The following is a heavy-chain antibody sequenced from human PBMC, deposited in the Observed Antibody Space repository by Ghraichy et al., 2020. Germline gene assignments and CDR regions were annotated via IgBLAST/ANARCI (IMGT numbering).Heavy chain of an antibody. J-gene: IGHJ6*02. Sequence: ASVKVSCKASGYTFTGYYMHWVRQAPGQGLEWMGWINPNSGGTNYAQKFQGRVTMTRDTSISTAYMELSRLRSDDTAVYYCAREQDADYGDYVLKDYYYGMDVWGQGTTVTVSS. CDR3: AREQDADYGDYVLKDYYYGMDV. CDR2: INPNSGGT. CDR1: GYTFTGYY. D-gene: IGHD4-17*01. V-gene: IGHV1-2*02.